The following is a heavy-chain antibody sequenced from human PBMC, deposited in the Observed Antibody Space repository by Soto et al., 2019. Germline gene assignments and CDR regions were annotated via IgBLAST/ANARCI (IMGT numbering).Heavy chain of an antibody. V-gene: IGHV4-59*08. Sequence: SETLSLTCTVSGGSISSYYWSWIRQPPGKGLEWIGYIYYSGSTNYNPSLKSRVTISVDTSKNQFSLKLSSVTAADTAVYYCARRVVVAATPIWDDYGDYFDYWGQGTLVTVSS. D-gene: IGHD2-15*01. CDR1: GGSISSYY. CDR3: ARRVVVAATPIWDDYGDYFDY. J-gene: IGHJ4*02. CDR2: IYYSGST.